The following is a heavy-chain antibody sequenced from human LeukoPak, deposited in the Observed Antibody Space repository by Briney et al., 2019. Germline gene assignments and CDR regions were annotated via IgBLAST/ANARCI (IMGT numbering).Heavy chain of an antibody. D-gene: IGHD4-23*01. CDR3: AGSVLYGGKYWYYFDY. V-gene: IGHV4-34*01. J-gene: IGHJ4*02. CDR1: GGSFSGYY. CDR2: INHSGST. Sequence: PSETLSLTCAVYGGSFSGYYWSWIRQPPGKGLEWIGEINHSGSTNYNPSLKSRVTISVDTSQNQFSLKLSSVTAADTAVYYCAGSVLYGGKYWYYFDYWGQGTLVTVSS.